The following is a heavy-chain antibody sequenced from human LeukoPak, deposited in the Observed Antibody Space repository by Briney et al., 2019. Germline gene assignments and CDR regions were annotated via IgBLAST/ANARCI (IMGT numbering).Heavy chain of an antibody. Sequence: ASVKVSFKASGYPFTSYDINWVRQATGQGLEWMGWMNPNSGNTGYAQKFQGRVTMTRNTSISTAYMELSSLRSGDTAVYYCARVPPSAFDIWGQGTMVTVSS. CDR2: MNPNSGNT. CDR1: GYPFTSYD. CDR3: ARVPPSAFDI. J-gene: IGHJ3*02. V-gene: IGHV1-8*01.